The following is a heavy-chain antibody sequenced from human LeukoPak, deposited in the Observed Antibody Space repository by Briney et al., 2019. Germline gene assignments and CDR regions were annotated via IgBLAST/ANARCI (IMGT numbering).Heavy chain of an antibody. CDR2: ISGSGGST. Sequence: GGSLRLSCAASGFTFSSYGMSWVRQAPGKGLEWVSAISGSGGSTYYADSVRGRFTISRDNSKNTLYLQMNSLRAEDTAVYYCAKDAVPLDIVATRGVPTHNWFDPWGQGTLVTVSS. V-gene: IGHV3-23*01. CDR1: GFTFSSYG. D-gene: IGHD5-12*01. J-gene: IGHJ5*02. CDR3: AKDAVPLDIVATRGVPTHNWFDP.